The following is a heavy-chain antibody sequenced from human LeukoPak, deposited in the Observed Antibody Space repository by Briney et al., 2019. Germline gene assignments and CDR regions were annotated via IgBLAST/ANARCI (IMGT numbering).Heavy chain of an antibody. CDR3: ARVLGDY. CDR2: ITQDGSEI. CDR1: GFTFSSYW. Sequence: GGTLRLSCAASGFTFSSYWWSWIRQAAGKGLEWVDNITQDGSEIYYVYSVKGRFTISRDNAKNSLYLQMYCRRGEDKVVYFCARVLGDYWGQGTLVTVSS. D-gene: IGHD6-13*01. J-gene: IGHJ4*02. V-gene: IGHV3-7*01.